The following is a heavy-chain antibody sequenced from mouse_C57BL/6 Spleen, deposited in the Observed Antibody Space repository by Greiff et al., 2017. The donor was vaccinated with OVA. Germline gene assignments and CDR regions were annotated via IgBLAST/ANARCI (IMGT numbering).Heavy chain of an antibody. CDR2: IRYDGSN. J-gene: IGHJ3*01. D-gene: IGHD2-4*01. V-gene: IGHV3-6*01. CDR3: ATAFYDYDAWCAY. Sequence: EVLLQESGPGLVKPSPSLSLTCSVTGYSITSGYYWNWIRQFPGNKLGWMGYIRYDGSNNYNPSLKNRTSITRDTSTNQFFLQLNSVTTADTATSDGATAFYDYDAWCAYWGQGTLVTVSA. CDR1: GYSITSGYY.